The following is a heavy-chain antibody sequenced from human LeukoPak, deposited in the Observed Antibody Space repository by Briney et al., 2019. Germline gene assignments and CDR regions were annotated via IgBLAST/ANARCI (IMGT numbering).Heavy chain of an antibody. D-gene: IGHD5-12*01. CDR1: GGIISSYV. CDR2: IIPMFGTA. J-gene: IGHJ6*02. V-gene: IGHV1-69*13. CDR3: ARGSGLGGMDV. Sequence: SVKVSCKASGGIISSYVTNWVRQAPGQGLEWMGGIIPMFGTANYAQKFQGRVTIIADESTSTAYMELSSLRSEDTAVYYCARGSGLGGMDVWGQGTTVTVSS.